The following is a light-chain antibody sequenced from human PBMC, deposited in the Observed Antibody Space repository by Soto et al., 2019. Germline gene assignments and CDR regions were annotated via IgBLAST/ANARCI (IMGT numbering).Light chain of an antibody. CDR3: CADAGRSTYV. J-gene: IGLJ1*01. CDR2: EVS. V-gene: IGLV2-23*02. CDR1: SSDVGSYNF. Sequence: QRALTHPASVSGSHGQWLTISCTRTSSDVGSYNFVSWYQQHPGKVPKVMIYEVSKRPSGVSDRFSGSKSGNTASLTISGLQAEDEADYYCCADAGRSTYVFGTVTKVTVL.